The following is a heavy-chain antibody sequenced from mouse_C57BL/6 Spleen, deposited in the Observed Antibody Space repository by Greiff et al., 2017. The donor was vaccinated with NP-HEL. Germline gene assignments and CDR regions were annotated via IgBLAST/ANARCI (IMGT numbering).Heavy chain of an antibody. CDR1: GFSLTSYG. CDR2: IWSDGST. CDR3: ARHGDYGAWFAY. V-gene: IGHV2-6-1*01. Sequence: QVQLQQSGPGLVAPSQRLSITCTVSGFSLTSYGVHWVRQPPGKGLEWLVVIWSDGSTTYNSALKSRLSISKDNSKSQVFLKMNSLQTDDTAMYYCARHGDYGAWFAYWGQGTLVTVSA. J-gene: IGHJ3*01. D-gene: IGHD2-4*01.